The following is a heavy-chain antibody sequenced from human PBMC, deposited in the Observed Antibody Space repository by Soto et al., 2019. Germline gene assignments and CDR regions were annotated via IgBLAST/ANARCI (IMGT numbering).Heavy chain of an antibody. Sequence: GQSLKISCKGSGDSFTSYYIAWWRQMPGKGLEWMGIIHPGDSETRYSPSFQGHVIISADKSISSAYLQWSSLEAADTAMYYCARKRITRVLGVSRSGTDVSDKGPMLTVS. CDR1: GDSFTSYY. V-gene: IGHV5-51*01. CDR2: IHPGDSET. CDR3: ARKRITRVLGVSRSGTDV. D-gene: IGHD3-10*01. J-gene: IGHJ6*04.